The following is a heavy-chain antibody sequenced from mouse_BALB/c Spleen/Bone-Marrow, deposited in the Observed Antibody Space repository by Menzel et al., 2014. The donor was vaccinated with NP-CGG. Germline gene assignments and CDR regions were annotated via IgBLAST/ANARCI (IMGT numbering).Heavy chain of an antibody. J-gene: IGHJ2*01. CDR1: GFNIKDTY. V-gene: IGHV14-3*02. CDR3: ARYYYGTRYYFDY. CDR2: IDPANGNT. D-gene: IGHD1-1*01. Sequence: EVMLVESGAELVKPGASVKLSCTASGFNIKDTYMHWVKQRPEQGLEWIGRIDPANGNTKYDPKFQGKATITADTSSNTAYLQPNSLTSEDTAVYYCARYYYGTRYYFDYWGQGTTLTVSS.